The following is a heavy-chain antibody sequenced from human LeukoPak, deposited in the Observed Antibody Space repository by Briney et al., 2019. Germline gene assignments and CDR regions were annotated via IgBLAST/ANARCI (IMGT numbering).Heavy chain of an antibody. D-gene: IGHD3-3*01. CDR3: ARGGYYAATDI. J-gene: IGHJ4*02. CDR1: GLTFSSHA. V-gene: IGHV3-64*02. CDR2: IVSNGGNT. Sequence: PGGSLRLSCAASGLTFSSHAMHWVRQAPGKGLEYVSAIVSNGGNTYYADSVRGRFTISRDNSKDTVYPQMGSLRPEDTAVYYCARGGYYAATDIWGQGALVTVSS.